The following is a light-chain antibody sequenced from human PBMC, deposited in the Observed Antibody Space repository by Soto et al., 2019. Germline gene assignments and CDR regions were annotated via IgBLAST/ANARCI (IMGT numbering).Light chain of an antibody. J-gene: IGLJ3*02. Sequence: QSVLTQPASVSGSPGQSITISCTGTSSDVGGYNYVSWYQQHPGKAPKLMIYEVSNRPSGVSNRFSGSKSGNTASLTISGLQAEDEADYYYCSYTSRSSPFWVFGGGTKLTVL. CDR2: EVS. CDR1: SSDVGGYNY. CDR3: CSYTSRSSPFWV. V-gene: IGLV2-14*01.